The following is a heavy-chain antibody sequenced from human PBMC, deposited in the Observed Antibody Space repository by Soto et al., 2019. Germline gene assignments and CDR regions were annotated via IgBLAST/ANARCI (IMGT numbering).Heavy chain of an antibody. CDR3: ARARTKAPSDY. Sequence: ASVKVSCKASGYTFTSYYMHWVRQAPGQGLEWMGIINPSGGSTSYAQKFQGRVTMTRDTSTSTVYMELSSLRSEDTAVYCCARARTKAPSDYWGQGTLVTVSS. CDR1: GYTFTSYY. D-gene: IGHD1-1*01. J-gene: IGHJ4*02. V-gene: IGHV1-46*01. CDR2: INPSGGST.